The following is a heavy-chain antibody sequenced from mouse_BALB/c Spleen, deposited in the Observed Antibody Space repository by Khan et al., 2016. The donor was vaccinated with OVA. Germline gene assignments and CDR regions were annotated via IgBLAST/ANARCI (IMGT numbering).Heavy chain of an antibody. CDR3: ARCYFGNYEFAY. CDR2: IFPGTGTT. J-gene: IGHJ3*01. CDR1: GYTFTNYW. V-gene: IGHV1S132*01. D-gene: IGHD2-1*01. Sequence: QVQLQQSGAELVKPGASVKLSCKTSGYTFTNYWIQWVKQRPGQGLGWIGEIFPGTGTTYYNEDFKAKATLTIDTSSRTAYMPLSSLTSEDSAVYFCARCYFGNYEFAYWGRGTLVTVSA.